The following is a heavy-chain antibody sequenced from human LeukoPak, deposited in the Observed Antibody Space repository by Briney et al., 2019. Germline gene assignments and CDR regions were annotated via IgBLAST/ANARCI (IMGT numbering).Heavy chain of an antibody. D-gene: IGHD2-15*01. V-gene: IGHV3-23*01. CDR3: ATTKVVAATMGRFDY. CDR2: ISGSDGST. CDR1: GFTFSSYA. J-gene: IGHJ4*02. Sequence: GGSLRLSCAASGFTFSSYAMNWVRQAPGKGLEWVSAISGSDGSTYYADSVKGRFTISRDNSKNTLYLQMNSLRAEDTAVYYCATTKVVAATMGRFDYWGQGTLVTVSS.